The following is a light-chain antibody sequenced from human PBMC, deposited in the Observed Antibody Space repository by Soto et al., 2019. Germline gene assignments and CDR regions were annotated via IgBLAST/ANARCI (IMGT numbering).Light chain of an antibody. J-gene: IGKJ4*01. Sequence: EIVMTQSPATLSVSPGERATLSCRASQSVSNYLAWYQQKPGQAPRLLIYGASTRATGIPARFSGGGSETDFTLTISSLQSEDFAVYYCQQYHNWPPLTLGGGTKVDI. CDR1: QSVSNY. CDR3: QQYHNWPPLT. CDR2: GAS. V-gene: IGKV3-15*01.